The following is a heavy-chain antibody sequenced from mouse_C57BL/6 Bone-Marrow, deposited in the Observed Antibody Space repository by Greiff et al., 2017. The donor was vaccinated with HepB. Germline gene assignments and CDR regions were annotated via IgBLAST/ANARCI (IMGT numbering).Heavy chain of an antibody. CDR1: GYTFTDYY. J-gene: IGHJ3*01. CDR3: ARGNYYGSSYVAWVAD. CDR2: INPNNGGT. Sequence: VQLQQSGPELVKPGASVKISCKASGYTFTDYYMNWVKQSHGKSLAWIGDINPNNGGTSYNQKGKGKATLTVDKSSSTAYMELRSLKSEDSAVYYCARGNYYGSSYVAWVADWGQGTLVTVSA. V-gene: IGHV1-26*01. D-gene: IGHD1-1*01.